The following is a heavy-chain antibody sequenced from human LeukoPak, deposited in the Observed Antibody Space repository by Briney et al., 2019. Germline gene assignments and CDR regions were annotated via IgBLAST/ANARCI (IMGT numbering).Heavy chain of an antibody. Sequence: ASVKVSCKASGYTFTSYGISWVRQAPGQGLEWMGWISAYNGNTNYAQKLQGRVTMTTDTSTSTACMELRSLRSDDTAVYYCARGYCSSTSCYRPGGGFDPWGQGTLVTVSS. V-gene: IGHV1-18*01. J-gene: IGHJ5*02. CDR3: ARGYCSSTSCYRPGGGFDP. D-gene: IGHD2-2*01. CDR1: GYTFTSYG. CDR2: ISAYNGNT.